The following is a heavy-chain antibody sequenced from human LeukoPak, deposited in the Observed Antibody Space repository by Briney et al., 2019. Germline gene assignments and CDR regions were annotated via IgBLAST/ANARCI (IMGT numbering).Heavy chain of an antibody. V-gene: IGHV1-46*01. CDR2: INPSGGST. Sequence: ASVKVSCKASGYTFTSYYMHWVRQAPGQGLEWMGIINPSGGSTSYAQKFQGRVTMTRDTSTSTVYMELSSLRSEDTAVYYCARADCSSTSCYDFDYWGQGTLVTVSS. CDR3: ARADCSSTSCYDFDY. J-gene: IGHJ4*02. CDR1: GYTFTSYY. D-gene: IGHD2-2*01.